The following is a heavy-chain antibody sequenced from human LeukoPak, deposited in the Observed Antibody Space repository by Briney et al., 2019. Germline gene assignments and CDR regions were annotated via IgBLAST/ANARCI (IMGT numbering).Heavy chain of an antibody. CDR2: IYSSGTT. CDR3: AREGYGSGPPPDAFDI. Sequence: SETLSLTCTVSGGSISNYYWSWIRQPPGKGLEWIGYIYSSGTTNYNPSLKSRVTISVDTSRNQFSLTVSFVTAADTAVYYCAREGYGSGPPPDAFDIWGQGTMVTVSS. D-gene: IGHD3-10*01. CDR1: GGSISNYY. V-gene: IGHV4-59*01. J-gene: IGHJ3*02.